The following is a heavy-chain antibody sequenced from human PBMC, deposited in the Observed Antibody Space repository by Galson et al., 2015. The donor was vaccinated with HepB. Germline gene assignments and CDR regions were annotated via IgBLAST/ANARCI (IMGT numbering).Heavy chain of an antibody. Sequence: QSGAEVKKPGESLRISCKGSGSSFTSYWISWVRQMPGKGLEWMGRIDPSDSYTNYSPSFQGHVTISADKSISTAYLQWSSLKASDTAMYYCARPGYYDSSGYYYPLSADAFDIWGQGTMVTVSS. J-gene: IGHJ3*02. CDR1: GSSFTSYW. CDR3: ARPGYYDSSGYYYPLSADAFDI. D-gene: IGHD3-22*01. V-gene: IGHV5-10-1*01. CDR2: IDPSDSYT.